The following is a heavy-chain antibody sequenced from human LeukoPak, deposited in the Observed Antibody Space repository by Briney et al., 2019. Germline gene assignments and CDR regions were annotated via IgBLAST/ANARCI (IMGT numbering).Heavy chain of an antibody. J-gene: IGHJ4*02. CDR2: IKQDGSEK. CDR3: ARDLSQYDFWSGYALNYFDY. V-gene: IGHV3-7*01. Sequence: TGGSLRLSCAASGFTFSSYWMSWVRQAPGKGLEWVANIKQDGSEKYYVDSVKGRFTISRDNAKNSLYLQMNSLRAEDTAVYYCARDLSQYDFWSGYALNYFDYWGQGTLVTVSS. CDR1: GFTFSSYW. D-gene: IGHD3-3*01.